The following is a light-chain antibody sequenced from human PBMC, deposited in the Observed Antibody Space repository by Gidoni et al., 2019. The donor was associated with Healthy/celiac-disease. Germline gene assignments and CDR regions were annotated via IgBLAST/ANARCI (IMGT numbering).Light chain of an antibody. CDR3: QQYGSSPFT. J-gene: IGKJ3*01. Sequence: EIVLTQSPGTLSLSPGERATLSCRASQSVSSSYLAWNQQKPGQAPRLLIYGASSRATGIPDRFSGSGSGTDFTLTISRLEPEDFAVYYCQQYGSSPFTFXPXTKVDIK. CDR2: GAS. CDR1: QSVSSSY. V-gene: IGKV3-20*01.